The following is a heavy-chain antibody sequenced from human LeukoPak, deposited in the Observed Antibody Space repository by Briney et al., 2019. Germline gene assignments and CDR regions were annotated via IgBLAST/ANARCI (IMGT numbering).Heavy chain of an antibody. J-gene: IGHJ5*02. CDR2: ISYDGSNK. V-gene: IGHV3-30*04. Sequence: GGSLRLSCAASGFTFSSYAMHWVRQAPGKGLEWVAVISYDGSNKYYADSVKGRFTISRDNSKNTLYLQMNSLRAEDTAVYYCARDLMVYAIGGSWFDPWGQGTLVTVSS. CDR3: ARDLMVYAIGGSWFDP. D-gene: IGHD2-8*01. CDR1: GFTFSSYA.